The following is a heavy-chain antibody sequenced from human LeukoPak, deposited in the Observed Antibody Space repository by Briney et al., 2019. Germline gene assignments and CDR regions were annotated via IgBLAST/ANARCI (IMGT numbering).Heavy chain of an antibody. CDR1: GGSISSYY. J-gene: IGHJ4*02. CDR3: ARGTVVTGYFDY. D-gene: IGHD4-23*01. CDR2: IYYSGST. Sequence: PSETLSLTCTVSGGSISSYYWSWIRQPPGKGLEWIGYIYYSGSTNYNPSLKSRVTISVDTSKNQFSLKLSSVTAADTAVYYCARGTVVTGYFDYWGQGTLVTVSS. V-gene: IGHV4-59*01.